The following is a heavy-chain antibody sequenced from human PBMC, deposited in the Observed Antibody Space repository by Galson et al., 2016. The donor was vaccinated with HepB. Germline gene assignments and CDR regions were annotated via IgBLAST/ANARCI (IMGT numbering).Heavy chain of an antibody. CDR2: ITWNSVSK. CDR3: ARDFLGIVGRYFDL. CDR1: GFKFDDYA. D-gene: IGHD2/OR15-2a*01. Sequence: SLRLSCAASGFKFDDYAMHWVRQAPGKGLEWVAGITWNSVSKVYSDAVKGRFTISRDNDRNSLYLQMNSLRAEDTAVYYCARDFLGIVGRYFDLWGRGTLVTVSS. J-gene: IGHJ2*01. V-gene: IGHV3-9*01.